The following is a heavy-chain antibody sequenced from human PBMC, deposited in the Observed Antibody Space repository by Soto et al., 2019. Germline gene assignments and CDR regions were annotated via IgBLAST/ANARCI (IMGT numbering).Heavy chain of an antibody. J-gene: IGHJ4*02. CDR2: IKQDGSEK. Sequence: PGGSLRLSCAASGLTFSSYWMSWVRQAPGKGLEWVANIKQDGSEKYYVDSVKGRFTISRDNAKNSLYLQMNSLRAEDTAVYYCARTLYWGQGTLVTVSS. CDR3: ARTLY. V-gene: IGHV3-7*03. CDR1: GLTFSSYW.